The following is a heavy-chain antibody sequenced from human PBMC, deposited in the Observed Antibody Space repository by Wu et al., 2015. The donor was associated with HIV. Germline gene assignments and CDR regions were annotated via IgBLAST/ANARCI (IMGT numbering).Heavy chain of an antibody. D-gene: IGHD6-19*01. Sequence: QVQLVQSGAEVKKPGSSVKVSCKASGGTFSNYAISWVRQAPGQGLEWMGWMNPRTGNTGYAQKFQGRVTMTRDTSISTANMELSSLRSEDTAVYYCARQRAYTSGWYIFDNWGQGTLVTVSS. CDR2: MNPRTGNT. V-gene: IGHV1-8*02. CDR1: GGTFSNYA. J-gene: IGHJ5*02. CDR3: ARQRAYTSGWYIFDN.